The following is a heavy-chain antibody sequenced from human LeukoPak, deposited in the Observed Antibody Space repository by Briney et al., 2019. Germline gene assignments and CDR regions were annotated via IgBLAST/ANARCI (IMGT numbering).Heavy chain of an antibody. CDR1: GYSISSGYY. J-gene: IGHJ5*02. Sequence: PSETLSLTCTVSGYSISSGYYWGWIRQPPGKGLEWIGSIYHSGSTYYNPSLKSRVSMSVDTSKNQFSLKLSSVTAADTAVYYCANMGYSYAPGLFDPWGQGTLVTVSS. CDR2: IYHSGST. V-gene: IGHV4-38-2*02. CDR3: ANMGYSYAPGLFDP. D-gene: IGHD5-18*01.